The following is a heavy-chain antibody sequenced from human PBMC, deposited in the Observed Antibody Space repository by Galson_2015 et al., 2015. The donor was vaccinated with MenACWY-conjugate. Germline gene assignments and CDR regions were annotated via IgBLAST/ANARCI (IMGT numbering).Heavy chain of an antibody. D-gene: IGHD6-19*01. CDR1: GYTFISYG. J-gene: IGHJ4*02. CDR3: ARYSSLYDYFDS. Sequence: SCKASGYTFISYGLSWVRQAPGPGLEWMGRIRVSNGDTKFAQSFQDRVSRIADTSTDTAYMELRNLRSDDTALYYCARYSSLYDYFDSWGQGTLVTVSS. V-gene: IGHV1-18*01. CDR2: IRVSNGDT.